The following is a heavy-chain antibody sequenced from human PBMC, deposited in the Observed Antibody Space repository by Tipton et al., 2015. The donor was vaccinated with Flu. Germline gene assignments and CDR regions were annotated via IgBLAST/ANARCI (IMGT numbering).Heavy chain of an antibody. Sequence: TLSLTCTVSGGSFSNYYWNWIRQPPGKGLEWIGYIFYTGDTIYKPSLKSRVTISTETSKNQFSLKLTSVTAADTAVYYCATLQAPPGPPSWGQGTLVTVSS. J-gene: IGHJ5*02. CDR1: GGSFSNYY. CDR3: ATLQAPPGPPS. D-gene: IGHD6-13*01. CDR2: IFYTGDT. V-gene: IGHV4-59*12.